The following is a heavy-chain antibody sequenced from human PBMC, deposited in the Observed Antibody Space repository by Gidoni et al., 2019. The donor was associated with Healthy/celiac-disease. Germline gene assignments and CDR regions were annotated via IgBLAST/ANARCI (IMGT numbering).Heavy chain of an antibody. CDR2: IIPIFGTA. CDR3: ASSTMIVVADTEWWFDP. D-gene: IGHD3-22*01. V-gene: IGHV1-69*01. Sequence: QVQLVQSGAEVKRPGSSVTVACKASGGTFSSYAISWVRQAPGQGLEWVGGIIPIFGTANYAQKFQGRVTITADESTSTAYMELSSLRSEDTAVYYCASSTMIVVADTEWWFDPWGQGTLVTVSS. CDR1: GGTFSSYA. J-gene: IGHJ5*02.